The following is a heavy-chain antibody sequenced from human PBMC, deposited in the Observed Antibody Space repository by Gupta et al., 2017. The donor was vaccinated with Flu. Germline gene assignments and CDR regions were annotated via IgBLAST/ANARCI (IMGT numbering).Heavy chain of an antibody. CDR3: ARGRSFADIFDY. V-gene: IGHV3-64*07. Sequence: VQLVESGGGLVQPGGSLRLSCAASGFRFSGYAMHWVRQPPGKGLECVSAISTSGANTHYADSVKGRFTVSRDNSKNTLYLQMGSLRPEDMGVYYCARGRSFADIFDYWGQGALVTVSS. CDR2: ISTSGANT. CDR1: GFRFSGYA. J-gene: IGHJ4*02.